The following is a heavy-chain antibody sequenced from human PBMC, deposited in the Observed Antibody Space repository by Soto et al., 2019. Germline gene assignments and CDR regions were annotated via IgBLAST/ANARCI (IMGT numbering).Heavy chain of an antibody. D-gene: IGHD2-2*03. CDR3: AREGNLGRWIQPLDS. CDR1: GGSSSRGGYY. J-gene: IGHJ4*02. Sequence: PSETLSLTCTVSGGSSSRGGYYWSWIRQNPGKGLEWIGNIHYNGNTKYSPSLKSRVTMSVDTSKNHFSLKLISVTTADTAVYFCAREGNLGRWIQPLDSWGQGTLVTVSS. CDR2: IHYNGNT. V-gene: IGHV4-61*03.